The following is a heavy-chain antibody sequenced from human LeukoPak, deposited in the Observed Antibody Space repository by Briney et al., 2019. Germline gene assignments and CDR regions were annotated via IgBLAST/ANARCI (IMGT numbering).Heavy chain of an antibody. CDR2: INWNGGSA. CDR1: GFTFDDYD. V-gene: IGHV3-20*04. J-gene: IGHJ4*02. Sequence: GGSLRLSCAASGFTFDDYDMSWVRQAPGKGLEWVSGINWNGGSAGYADSVRGRFTISRDNAKNSLYLQTNSLRAEDTAVYYCARAGQEWFGELGFDQWGQGTLVIVSS. D-gene: IGHD3-10*01. CDR3: ARAGQEWFGELGFDQ.